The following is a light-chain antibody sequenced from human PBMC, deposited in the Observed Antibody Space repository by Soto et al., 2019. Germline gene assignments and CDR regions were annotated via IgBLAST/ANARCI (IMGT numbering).Light chain of an antibody. Sequence: QSALTQPPSASGSPGQSVTISCTGTSSDVGGNNYVSWYQKHPGKAPKLMIYEVSKRPSGVPDRFSGSKSGNTASLTVSGLQAEDEADYYCSSYAGSNNVVFGGGTKVTVL. CDR1: SSDVGGNNY. CDR2: EVS. CDR3: SSYAGSNNVV. V-gene: IGLV2-8*01. J-gene: IGLJ2*01.